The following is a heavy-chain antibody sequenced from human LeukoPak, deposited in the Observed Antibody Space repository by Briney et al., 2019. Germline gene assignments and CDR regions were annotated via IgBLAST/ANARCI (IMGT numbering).Heavy chain of an antibody. D-gene: IGHD5-24*01. CDR1: GFTFSSYS. V-gene: IGHV3-21*01. Sequence: PGGSLRLSCAASGFTFSSYSMNWVRQAPGKGLEWVSSISSSSSYIYYADSVKGRFTISRDNAKNSLYLQMNSLRAEDTAVYYCARRWLQAPGAFDIWGQGTMVTVSS. CDR3: ARRWLQAPGAFDI. CDR2: ISSSSSYI. J-gene: IGHJ3*02.